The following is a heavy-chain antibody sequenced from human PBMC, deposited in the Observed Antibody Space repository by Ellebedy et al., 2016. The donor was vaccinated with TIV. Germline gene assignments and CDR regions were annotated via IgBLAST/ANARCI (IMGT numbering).Heavy chain of an antibody. Sequence: GGSLRLSCTASGFTFGDYAMSWFRQAPGKGLEWVGFIRSKAYGGTTDYAASVKGRFTISRDDSKSIAYLQMNSLKTEDTAVYYCTRVVPRIAAAGTGGMDVWGQGTTVTVSS. CDR2: IRSKAYGGTT. J-gene: IGHJ6*02. V-gene: IGHV3-49*03. D-gene: IGHD6-13*01. CDR3: TRVVPRIAAAGTGGMDV. CDR1: GFTFGDYA.